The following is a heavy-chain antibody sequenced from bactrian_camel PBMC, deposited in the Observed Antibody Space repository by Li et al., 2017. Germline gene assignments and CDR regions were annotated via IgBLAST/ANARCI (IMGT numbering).Heavy chain of an antibody. D-gene: IGHD2*01. CDR2: IDSDGHT. CDR1: VYISSPYC. J-gene: IGHJ4*01. Sequence: VQLVESGGCSVQAGGSLRLSCAASVYISSPYCMGWFRQAPGKEREGVTSIDSDGHTSYADSVKDRFTISRDNAKNTVYLEMNSLKSEDTALYYCATDLTPVVVGWSTPLEYNYWGQGTQVTVS. CDR3: ATDLTPVVVGWSTPLEYNY. V-gene: IGHV3S53*01.